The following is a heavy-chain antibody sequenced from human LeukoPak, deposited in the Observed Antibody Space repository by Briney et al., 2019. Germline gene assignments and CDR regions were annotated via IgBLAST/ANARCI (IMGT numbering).Heavy chain of an antibody. Sequence: GGSLRLSCAASGFTFSSYSMNWVRQAPGKGLEWVSSISSSSSYIYYADSVKGRFTISRDNAKNSLYLQMNSLRAEDTAVYYCARRGGSTSWISGVHYYYYMDVWGKGTTVTVSS. CDR1: GFTFSSYS. CDR3: ARRGGSTSWISGVHYYYYMDV. CDR2: ISSSSSYI. J-gene: IGHJ6*03. V-gene: IGHV3-21*04. D-gene: IGHD2-2*01.